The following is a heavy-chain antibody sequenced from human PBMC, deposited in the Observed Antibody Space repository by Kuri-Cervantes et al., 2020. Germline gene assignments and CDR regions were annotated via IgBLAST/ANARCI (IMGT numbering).Heavy chain of an antibody. CDR1: GFTLSSYS. CDR3: ARVRGLMFDGHYFDY. CDR2: ISSSGSST. D-gene: IGHD3-10*01. Sequence: GESLKISCAASGFTLSSYSMNWVRQAPGEGLEWISYISSSGSSTYYADSVKGRFTVSRDNAKNSLYLQMNSLRAEDTAVYYCARVRGLMFDGHYFDYWGQGTLVTVSS. J-gene: IGHJ4*02. V-gene: IGHV3-48*01.